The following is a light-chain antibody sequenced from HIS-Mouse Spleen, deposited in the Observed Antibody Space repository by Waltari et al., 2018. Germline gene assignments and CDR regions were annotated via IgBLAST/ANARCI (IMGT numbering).Light chain of an antibody. CDR3: AAWDDSLSGPV. CDR2: RNK. V-gene: IGLV1-47*01. CDR1: SSNIRSNY. Sequence: QSVLTQPPSASGTPGQRVTISCSGSSSNIRSNYVYWYQQPPGTAPKLLIYRNKKRPSGVPDRFSGSKSGTSASLAISGLRSEDEADYYCAAWDDSLSGPVFGGGTKLTVL. J-gene: IGLJ3*02.